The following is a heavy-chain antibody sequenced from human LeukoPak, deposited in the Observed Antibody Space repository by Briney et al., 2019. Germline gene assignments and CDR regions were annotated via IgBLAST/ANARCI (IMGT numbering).Heavy chain of an antibody. CDR3: ARGTTEYDYVWGSYRLDY. CDR2: IYYSGST. V-gene: IGHV4-59*01. CDR1: GASISSYY. J-gene: IGHJ4*02. Sequence: SETLSLTCTVSGASISSYYWSWIRQPPGKGLGWIGYIYYSGSTNYNPSLESRVTVSVDTSKNHFSLKLSSMTAADTAVYYCARGTTEYDYVWGSYRLDYWGQGTLVTVSS. D-gene: IGHD3-16*02.